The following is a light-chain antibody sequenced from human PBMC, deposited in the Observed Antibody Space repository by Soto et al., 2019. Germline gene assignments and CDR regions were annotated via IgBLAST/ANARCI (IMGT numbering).Light chain of an antibody. CDR2: EVS. CDR3: SSYAGSLYV. V-gene: IGLV2-8*01. CDR1: SSDVGDYNY. J-gene: IGLJ1*01. Sequence: QSALTQPPSASGSPGQSVTISCTGTSSDVGDYNYVSWYQQHPGKAPKLMIYEVSKRPSGVPDRFSGSKSGNTASLTVSGLQAEDEADYYCSSYAGSLYVFGTGTKVTVV.